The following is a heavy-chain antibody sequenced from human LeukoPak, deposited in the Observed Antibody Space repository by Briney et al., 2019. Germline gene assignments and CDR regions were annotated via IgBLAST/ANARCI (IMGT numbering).Heavy chain of an antibody. Sequence: SETLSLTCTVSGGSLNSDYWTWIRRPPGKGLEYIGYIHYTGSTYYNPSLKSRVTISVDTSKNQFSLKLSSVTAADTAVYYCARGSYDFWSGSSSWFDPWGQGTLVTVSS. J-gene: IGHJ5*02. CDR3: ARGSYDFWSGSSSWFDP. V-gene: IGHV4-59*12. D-gene: IGHD3-3*01. CDR1: GGSLNSDY. CDR2: IHYTGST.